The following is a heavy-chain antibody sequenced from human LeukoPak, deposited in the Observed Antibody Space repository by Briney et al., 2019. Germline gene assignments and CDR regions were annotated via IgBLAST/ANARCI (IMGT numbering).Heavy chain of an antibody. Sequence: GRSLRLSCAASGFTFSSYGMHWVRQAPGKGLEWVAVISYDGSNKYYADSVKGRFTISGDNSKNTLYLQMNSLRAEDTAVYYCAKATGYNWNYKIDYWGPGTLVTVSS. CDR1: GFTFSSYG. J-gene: IGHJ4*02. D-gene: IGHD1-7*01. CDR3: AKATGYNWNYKIDY. V-gene: IGHV3-30*18. CDR2: ISYDGSNK.